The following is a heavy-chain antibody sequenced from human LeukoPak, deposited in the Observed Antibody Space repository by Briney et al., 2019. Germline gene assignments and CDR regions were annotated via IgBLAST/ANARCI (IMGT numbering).Heavy chain of an antibody. CDR2: IYYRGGT. Sequence: SETLSLTCMDSGGSLSRYYWSWIRQPPGKGLEWIGYIYYRGGTNYNPSLKSRVTISVDTSKSQFSLKLSSVTAADTAVYYCARGTYYYGSGTFGYYYYSYIDVWGKGTTVTISS. D-gene: IGHD3-10*01. CDR3: ARGTYYYGSGTFGYYYYSYIDV. J-gene: IGHJ6*03. V-gene: IGHV4-59*01. CDR1: GGSLSRYY.